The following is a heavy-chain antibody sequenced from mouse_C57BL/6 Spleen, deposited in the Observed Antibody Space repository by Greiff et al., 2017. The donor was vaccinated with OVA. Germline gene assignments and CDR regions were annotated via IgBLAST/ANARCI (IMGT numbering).Heavy chain of an antibody. V-gene: IGHV1-64*01. Sequence: QVQLQQPGAELVKPGASVKLSCKASGYTFTSYWMHWVKQRPGQGLEWIGMIHPNSGSTNYNEKFKSKATLTVDKSSSAAYMQLSSLTSEDSAVYYCAREDYYSSSYDAMDYWGQGTSVTVSS. CDR3: AREDYYSSSYDAMDY. J-gene: IGHJ4*01. D-gene: IGHD1-1*01. CDR2: IHPNSGST. CDR1: GYTFTSYW.